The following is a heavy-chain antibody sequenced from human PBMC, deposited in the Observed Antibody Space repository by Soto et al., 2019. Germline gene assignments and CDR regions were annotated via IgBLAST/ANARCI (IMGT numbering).Heavy chain of an antibody. J-gene: IGHJ4*02. Sequence: EVQLVESGGGLVQPGGSLRLSCAASGFTVSNNYMTWVRQAPGKGLEWVSLIYSGGSTYYADSVKGRFTISRDNSKNTRYLQMNSLRAEDTAVSYCGRGRDYYGAGWGQGTLVTVSS. CDR1: GFTVSNNY. V-gene: IGHV3-66*01. CDR2: IYSGGST. D-gene: IGHD3-10*01. CDR3: GRGRDYYGAG.